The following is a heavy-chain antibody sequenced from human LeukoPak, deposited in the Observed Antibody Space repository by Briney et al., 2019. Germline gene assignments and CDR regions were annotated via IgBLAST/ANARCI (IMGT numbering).Heavy chain of an antibody. CDR2: ISSSSSYT. CDR1: GFTFSDYY. J-gene: IGHJ4*02. D-gene: IGHD4-17*01. Sequence: GGSLRLSCAASGFTFSDYYMSWIRQAPGKGLEWVSYISSSSSYTNYADSVKGRFTISRDNAKNSMYLQMNSLRAEDTAVYYCARVPRDDYGDPYYFDYWGQGTLVTVSS. V-gene: IGHV3-11*06. CDR3: ARVPRDDYGDPYYFDY.